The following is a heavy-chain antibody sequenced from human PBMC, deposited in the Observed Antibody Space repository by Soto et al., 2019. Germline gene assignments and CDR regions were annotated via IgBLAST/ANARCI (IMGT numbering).Heavy chain of an antibody. J-gene: IGHJ4*02. D-gene: IGHD2-8*01. Sequence: QVQLAESGGGVVQPGRSLRLSCAASGFSFNNHGMHWVRQAPGKGLEWVAVIWYDGSYKYYADSVKGRFTISRDNSKNTLYLQMNSLRAEDTAFYYCARQLMVSYYLDSWGQGTLVTVSS. CDR2: IWYDGSYK. V-gene: IGHV3-33*01. CDR3: ARQLMVSYYLDS. CDR1: GFSFNNHG.